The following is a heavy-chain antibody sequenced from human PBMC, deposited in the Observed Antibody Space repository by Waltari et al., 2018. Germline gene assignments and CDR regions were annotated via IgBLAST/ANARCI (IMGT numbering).Heavy chain of an antibody. CDR1: GGSISSHY. V-gene: IGHV4-59*11. Sequence: QVQLQESGPGLVKPSETLSLTCTVSGGSISSHYWSWIRQPPGKGLEWIGYIYYSGSNNYNPSLKSRVTISVDTSKNQFSLKLSSVTAADTAVYYCATAPRWGWAFDIWGQGTMVTVSS. D-gene: IGHD7-27*01. J-gene: IGHJ3*02. CDR2: IYYSGSN. CDR3: ATAPRWGWAFDI.